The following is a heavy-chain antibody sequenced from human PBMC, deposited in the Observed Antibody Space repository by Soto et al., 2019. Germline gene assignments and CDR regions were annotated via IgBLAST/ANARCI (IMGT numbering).Heavy chain of an antibody. D-gene: IGHD2-2*01. V-gene: IGHV1-69*01. CDR1: GGTFSSYA. CDR2: IIPIFGTA. Sequence: QVQLVQSGAEVKKPGSSVKVSCKASGGTFSSYAISWVRQAPGQGLEWMGGIIPIFGTANYAQKFQGRVTITADESTSTAYMELSSLRSEDTAVYYCARDRPIVEVPAATSYGIDVWGEGTTFTVSS. J-gene: IGHJ6*04. CDR3: ARDRPIVEVPAATSYGIDV.